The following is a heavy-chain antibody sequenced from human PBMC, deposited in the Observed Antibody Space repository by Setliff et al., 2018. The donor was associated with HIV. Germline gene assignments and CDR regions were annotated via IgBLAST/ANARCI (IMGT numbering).Heavy chain of an antibody. D-gene: IGHD2-2*03. CDR2: INHSGST. J-gene: IGHJ4*02. V-gene: IGHV4-34*01. CDR3: ARGRFRIGYCSSTSCLDPFGY. CDR1: GGSFSGYY. Sequence: PSETLSLTCAVYGGSFSGYYWNWIRQPPGKGLEWIGEINHSGSTNYNPSLKSRVTISVETSKKQFSLKLSSVTAADTAVDYCARGRFRIGYCSSTSCLDPFGYWGQGTLVTVSS.